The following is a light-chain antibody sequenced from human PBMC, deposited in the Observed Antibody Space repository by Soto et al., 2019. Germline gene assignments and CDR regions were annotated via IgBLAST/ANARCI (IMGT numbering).Light chain of an antibody. CDR2: EVS. J-gene: IGLJ3*02. CDR1: SSDVGGYDY. V-gene: IGLV2-14*01. Sequence: QSALTQPASVSGSPGQSITISCTGNSSDVGGYDYVSWYQQHPGKAPKLMIYEVSNRPSGVSNRFSASKSANTASLTISGLQAEDEADYYCSSYTSSSTWVFGGGTKLTVL. CDR3: SSYTSSSTWV.